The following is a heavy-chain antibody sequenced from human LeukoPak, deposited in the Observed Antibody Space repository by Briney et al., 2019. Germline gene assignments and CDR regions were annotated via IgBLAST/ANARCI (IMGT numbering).Heavy chain of an antibody. CDR2: TYHSGST. V-gene: IGHV4-30-2*01. J-gene: IGHJ3*02. D-gene: IGHD1/OR15-1a*01. CDR3: ARFLGEHDAFDI. CDR1: GGSISSGGYS. Sequence: PSETLSLTCTVSGGSISSGGYSWSWIRQPPGKGLEWIGYTYHSGSTYYNPSLKSRVTISVDRSKNQFSLKLSSVTAADTAVYYCARFLGEHDAFDIWGQGTMVTVSS.